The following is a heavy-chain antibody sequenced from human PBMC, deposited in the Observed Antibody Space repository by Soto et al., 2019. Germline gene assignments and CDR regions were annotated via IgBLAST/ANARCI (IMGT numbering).Heavy chain of an antibody. J-gene: IGHJ6*03. D-gene: IGHD1-1*01. Sequence: GESLKISCKGSGYSFTSYWIGWVRQMPGKGLEWMGIIYPGDSDTRYSPSFQGQVTISADKSISTAYLQWSSLKASDTAMYYCARSFVDWNGYRVYYYMDVWGKGTTVTVSS. V-gene: IGHV5-51*01. CDR2: IYPGDSDT. CDR3: ARSFVDWNGYRVYYYMDV. CDR1: GYSFTSYW.